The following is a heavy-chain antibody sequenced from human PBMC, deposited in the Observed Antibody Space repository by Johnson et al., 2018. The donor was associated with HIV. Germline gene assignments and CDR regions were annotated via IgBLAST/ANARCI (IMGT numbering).Heavy chain of an antibody. J-gene: IGHJ3*02. Sequence: VESGGGLVHPGGSLRLSCAASGFTVSRNYMSWVRQAPGKGLEWVSVIYSGGSTHFADSVKGRFTISRDNSMNTVYLQMNSLRAEDTAVYYCARGYILAGYSGAFDMWGQGTMVTVSS. D-gene: IGHD3-9*01. CDR2: IYSGGST. CDR3: ARGYILAGYSGAFDM. V-gene: IGHV3-66*01. CDR1: GFTVSRNY.